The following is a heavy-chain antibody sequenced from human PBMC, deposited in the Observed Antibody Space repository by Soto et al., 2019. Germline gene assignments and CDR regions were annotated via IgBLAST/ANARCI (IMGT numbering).Heavy chain of an antibody. J-gene: IGHJ4*02. Sequence: ASVKVSCKASGYTFTSYGISWVRQSPGQGLAWMGWISAYNGNTNYAQKLQGRVTMTTDTSTSTAYMELRSLRSDDTAVYYCARNFGYTHHFDYWGQGTQVPVSS. V-gene: IGHV1-18*01. CDR3: ARNFGYTHHFDY. CDR1: GYTFTSYG. CDR2: ISAYNGNT. D-gene: IGHD5-12*01.